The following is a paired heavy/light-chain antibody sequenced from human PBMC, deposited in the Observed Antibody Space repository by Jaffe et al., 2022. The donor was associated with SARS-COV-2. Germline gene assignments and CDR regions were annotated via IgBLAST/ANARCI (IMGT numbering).Light chain of an antibody. CDR2: AAS. J-gene: IGKJ4*01. V-gene: IGKV1-27*01. CDR1: QGISNY. CDR3: QKYNSAPLT. Sequence: DIQMTQSPSSLSASVGDRVTITCRASQGISNYLAWYQQKPGKVPKLLIYAASILQSGVPSRFSGSGSGTDFTLTISSLQPEDVATYYCQKYNSAPLTFGGGTKVEIK.
Heavy chain of an antibody. CDR2: LWYDGTNK. CDR1: GFTFSGYG. V-gene: IGHV3-33*01. J-gene: IGHJ6*02. CDR3: VRDKGPTPCMDV. Sequence: QVQLVESGGGVVQPGRSLRLSCAASGFTFSGYGMHWVRQAPGMGLEWVAVLWYDGTNKFYGDSVKGRFIISRDNSKNTLYLQMNSLRAEDTAVYYCVRDKGPTPCMDVWGQGTTVTVSS.